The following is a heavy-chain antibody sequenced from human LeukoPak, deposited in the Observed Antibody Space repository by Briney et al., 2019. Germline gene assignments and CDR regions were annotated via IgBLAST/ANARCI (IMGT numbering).Heavy chain of an antibody. CDR2: ISTSGESA. J-gene: IGHJ4*02. CDR1: GFTFSSYA. Sequence: GGSLRLSCPVSGFTFSSYAMSWVRQAPGRGLEWVSVISTSGESAYYADSVKGRFTISRDNSKNTLFLQMNSLRAEDTAVYYCAKGILSVNDYWGQGTLVTVSS. V-gene: IGHV3-23*01. CDR3: AKGILSVNDY. D-gene: IGHD2-15*01.